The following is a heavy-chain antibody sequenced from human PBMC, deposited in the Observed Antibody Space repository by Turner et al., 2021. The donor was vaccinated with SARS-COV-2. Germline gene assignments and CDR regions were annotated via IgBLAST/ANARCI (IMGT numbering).Heavy chain of an antibody. V-gene: IGHV3-48*01. CDR1: GFTFSTSA. J-gene: IGHJ4*02. CDR3: TKGLQLGAAFDF. Sequence: EVQLVESGGGLVQPGQSLRLSCATSGFTFSTSAMNWVRQAQGKGLERVTYVSKSSLNIYYADSVKGRFTISRDNAENSLYLQMTSLRADDTAVYYCTKGLQLGAAFDFWGQGALVTVSS. CDR2: VSKSSLNI. D-gene: IGHD6-25*01.